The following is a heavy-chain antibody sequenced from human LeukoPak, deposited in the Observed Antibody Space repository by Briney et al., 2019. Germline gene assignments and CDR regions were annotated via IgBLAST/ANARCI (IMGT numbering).Heavy chain of an antibody. D-gene: IGHD6-13*01. CDR1: SGSIFSSNW. Sequence: SETLSLTCAVSSGSIFSSNWWSWVRQPPGKGLEWIGQIFHSGSTSYSPSLKSRVTISVDTSKNQFSLKLSSVTAADTAVYYCARRSRNSSSRSYYFDYWGQGTLVTVSS. CDR3: ARRSRNSSSRSYYFDY. CDR2: IFHSGST. V-gene: IGHV4-4*02. J-gene: IGHJ4*02.